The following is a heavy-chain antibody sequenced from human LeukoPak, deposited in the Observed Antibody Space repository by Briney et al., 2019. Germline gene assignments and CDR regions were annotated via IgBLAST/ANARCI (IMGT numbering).Heavy chain of an antibody. V-gene: IGHV4-4*07. CDR3: AREHPTAIATDY. Sequence: SETLSLTCSVSGGSISGYYWGCFRQAAGKGLEWIGRIHSTGSSNYNPSLKSRLTMSIDTSRNQFSLKLSSMTAADTAIHYCAREHPTAIATDYWGQGTLVTVSS. D-gene: IGHD2-21*02. CDR1: GGSISGYY. CDR2: IHSTGSS. J-gene: IGHJ4*02.